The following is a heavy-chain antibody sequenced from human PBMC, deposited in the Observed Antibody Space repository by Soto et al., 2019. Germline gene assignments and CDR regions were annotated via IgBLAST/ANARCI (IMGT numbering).Heavy chain of an antibody. Sequence: ASVKVSCKASGYTFTSYDINWVRQATGQGLEWMGWMNPNSGNTGYAQKFQGRVTITADESTSTAYMELSGLRSEDTAVYYCAYGLQGYNVDYWGQGTLVTVSS. CDR2: MNPNSGNT. D-gene: IGHD5-18*01. J-gene: IGHJ4*02. V-gene: IGHV1-8*01. CDR1: GYTFTSYD. CDR3: AYGLQGYNVDY.